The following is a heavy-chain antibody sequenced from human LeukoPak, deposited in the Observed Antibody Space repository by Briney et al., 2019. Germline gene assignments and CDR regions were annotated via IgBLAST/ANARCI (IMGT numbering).Heavy chain of an antibody. CDR1: GGSFSGYY. D-gene: IGHD6-13*01. Sequence: SETLSLTCAVYGGSFSGYYWSWIRQPPGKGLEWIGEINHSGSTNYNPSLKSRVTISVDTSKNQFSLKLSSVTAADTAVYYCARQRQQLAYYYYYYYMGVWGKGTTVTISS. CDR2: INHSGST. V-gene: IGHV4-34*01. J-gene: IGHJ6*03. CDR3: ARQRQQLAYYYYYYYMGV.